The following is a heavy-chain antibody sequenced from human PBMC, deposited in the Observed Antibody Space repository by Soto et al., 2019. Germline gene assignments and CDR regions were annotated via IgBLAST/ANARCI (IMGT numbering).Heavy chain of an antibody. J-gene: IGHJ4*02. D-gene: IGHD2-15*01. CDR3: TRYCTGVRCSHGFDY. CDR2: INSDGSST. CDR1: GFTFSTYW. V-gene: IGHV3-74*01. Sequence: EVQLVESGGGLIQPGGSLRLSCAASGFTFSTYWMHWVRQAPGKGLVWVSRINSDGSSTDYADSVKGRFTISRDNAKSTLYLQMNSRRVEDTAVYYCTRYCTGVRCSHGFDYWGQGSLVTVSS.